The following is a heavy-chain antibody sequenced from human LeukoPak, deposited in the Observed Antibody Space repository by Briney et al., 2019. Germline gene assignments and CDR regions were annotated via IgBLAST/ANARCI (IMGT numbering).Heavy chain of an antibody. CDR1: GFTFRSYD. CDR3: ARDRSSGYRGSNDY. CDR2: ISSSGSTI. V-gene: IGHV3-48*03. Sequence: GGSLRLSCAASGFTFRSYDMNWVRQVPGKGLEWASYISSSGSTIYYADSVKGRFTISRDNAKNSLYVQMNSLRAEDTAIYYCARDRSSGYRGSNDYWGQGTLVTVSS. D-gene: IGHD5-12*01. J-gene: IGHJ4*02.